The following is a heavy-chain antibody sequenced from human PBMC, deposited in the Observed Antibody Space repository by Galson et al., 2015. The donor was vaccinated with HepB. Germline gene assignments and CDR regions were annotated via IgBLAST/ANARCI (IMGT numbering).Heavy chain of an antibody. Sequence: PALVKPTQTLTLTCTFSGFSLSTSGVGVGWIRQPPGKALEWLALIYWDDDKRYSPSLKSRLAITKDTSKNQVVLTMTNMDPVDTATYYCAHLLLWFGEANSQADAFDIWGQGTMVTVSS. CDR3: AHLLLWFGEANSQADAFDI. J-gene: IGHJ3*02. D-gene: IGHD3-10*01. CDR2: IYWDDDK. V-gene: IGHV2-5*02. CDR1: GFSLSTSGVG.